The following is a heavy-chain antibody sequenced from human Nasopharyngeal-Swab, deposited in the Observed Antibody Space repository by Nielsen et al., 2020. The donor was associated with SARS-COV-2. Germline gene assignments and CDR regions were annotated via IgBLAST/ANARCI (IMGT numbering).Heavy chain of an antibody. CDR3: ARKLQLVRPLDS. V-gene: IGHV1-2*06. D-gene: IGHD2-15*01. Sequence: ASVKVSCKTSGYTFTAYYIHWVRQAPGQGLEWMGRINPNTGGTNHAQKFQGRFTMTRDTSISTAYMEVSSLRSDDTAVYYCARKLQLVRPLDSWGQGTLVTVSS. CDR2: INPNTGGT. J-gene: IGHJ4*02. CDR1: GYTFTAYY.